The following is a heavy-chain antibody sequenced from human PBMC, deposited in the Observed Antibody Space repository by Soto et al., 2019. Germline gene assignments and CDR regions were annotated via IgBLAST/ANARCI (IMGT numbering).Heavy chain of an antibody. V-gene: IGHV4-59*01. CDR2: IFYGGHT. CDR1: GDFLTTYY. Sequence: SETLSLTCDVSGDFLTTYYWNWIRQSPGKGLEWIGYIFYGGHTNYNPSLRGRATISVDTSKSQFSLKLSSVTAADTAVYYCARSPQYSSGWNGGFDYWGQGTLVTVSS. J-gene: IGHJ4*02. CDR3: ARSPQYSSGWNGGFDY. D-gene: IGHD6-19*01.